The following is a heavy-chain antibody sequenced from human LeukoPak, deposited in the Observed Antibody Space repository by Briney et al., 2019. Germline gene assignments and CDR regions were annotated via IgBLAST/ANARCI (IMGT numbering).Heavy chain of an antibody. Sequence: GGSLRLSRAACGFTFSSYWMNWVRQAPGKGLEWVANIKQDGSEKNYVDSVKGRFTISRDNAKNSLYLQMNSLRAEDTAVYYCARVGGNFAFDYWGQGTLVTVSS. CDR2: IKQDGSEK. J-gene: IGHJ4*02. CDR1: GFTFSSYW. V-gene: IGHV3-7*01. D-gene: IGHD4-23*01. CDR3: ARVGGNFAFDY.